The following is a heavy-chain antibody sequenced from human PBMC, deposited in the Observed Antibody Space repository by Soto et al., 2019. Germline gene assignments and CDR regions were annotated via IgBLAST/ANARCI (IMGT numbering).Heavy chain of an antibody. J-gene: IGHJ4*02. Sequence: EVQLVESGGGLVQPGGSLKLSCVASGFTFSSYWMHWVRQAPGKGLVWVSRIKSDGSGTMYADSVKGRLTISRDHARNTIYLQMNSLRVEDTAVYFCVRGEGAKSDGNGYLGRNWGQGTLVTVSS. V-gene: IGHV3-74*03. CDR2: IKSDGSGT. CDR3: VRGEGAKSDGNGYLGRN. CDR1: GFTFSSYW. D-gene: IGHD5-18*01.